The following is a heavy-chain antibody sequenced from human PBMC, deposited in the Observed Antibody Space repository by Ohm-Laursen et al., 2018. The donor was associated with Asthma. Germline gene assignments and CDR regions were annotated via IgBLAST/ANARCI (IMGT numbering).Heavy chain of an antibody. CDR2: MSYDGTNK. Sequence: SLRLSCAASGYTFSRYSIHWVRQAPGKGLEWVAVMSYDGTNKYHAASVQGRFTISRDNSKSTLFLQMSSLRPEDTAVYYCARGLGGIHRWLSYQIDKWGLGTQVTVSS. V-gene: IGHV3-30*03. CDR1: GYTFSRYS. J-gene: IGHJ4*02. D-gene: IGHD5-18*01. CDR3: ARGLGGIHRWLSYQIDK.